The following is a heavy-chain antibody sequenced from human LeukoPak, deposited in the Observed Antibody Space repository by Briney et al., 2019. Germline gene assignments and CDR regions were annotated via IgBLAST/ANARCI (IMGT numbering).Heavy chain of an antibody. Sequence: SQTLSLTCTVSGGSISSGSYYWSWIRQPAGKGLEWIGYIYYSGSTYYNPSLKSRVTISVDTSKNQFSLKLSSVTAADTAVYYCATGRIAAAGTDYWGQGTLVTVSS. V-gene: IGHV4-30-4*08. CDR2: IYYSGST. D-gene: IGHD6-13*01. CDR1: GGSISSGSYY. J-gene: IGHJ4*02. CDR3: ATGRIAAAGTDY.